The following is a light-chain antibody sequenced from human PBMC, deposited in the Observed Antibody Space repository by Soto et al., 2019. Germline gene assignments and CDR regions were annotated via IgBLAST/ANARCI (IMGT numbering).Light chain of an antibody. J-gene: IGLJ1*01. CDR1: SSNIGRKS. Sequence: QSVPSQPPSGSAAPGQKVTTSCPENSSNIGRKSVPWCQQLPGTAPKLLSYDDSKRPSGIPDRFSGSKSGTSATLGITVFQTGEEAEYYCGAWDSSLSAYGCGAGTKVPV. CDR2: DDS. V-gene: IGLV1-51*01. CDR3: GAWDSSLSAYG.